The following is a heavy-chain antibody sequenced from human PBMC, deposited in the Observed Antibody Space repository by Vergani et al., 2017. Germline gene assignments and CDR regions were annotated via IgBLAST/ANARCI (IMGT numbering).Heavy chain of an antibody. Sequence: QVQLQESGPGLVKPSETLSLTCTVSGGSISSYYWSWIRQPPGKGLEWIGYIYYSGSTNYNPSLKSRVTISVDTSKNQFSLKLSSVTAADTAVYYCARATYYYDSSGYRTYIFDYWGQGTLVTVSS. J-gene: IGHJ4*02. CDR3: ARATYYYDSSGYRTYIFDY. CDR2: IYYSGST. V-gene: IGHV4-59*01. D-gene: IGHD3-22*01. CDR1: GGSISSYY.